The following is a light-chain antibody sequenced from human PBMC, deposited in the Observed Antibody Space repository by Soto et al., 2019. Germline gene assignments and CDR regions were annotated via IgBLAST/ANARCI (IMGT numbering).Light chain of an antibody. CDR3: AAWDDSLNGHYV. CDR2: SNY. CDR1: SSNIGSNT. J-gene: IGLJ1*01. V-gene: IGLV1-44*01. Sequence: QSVLTQPPSASGTPWQRVTISCSGSSSNIGSNTVNWYQHLPGTAPKLLIYSNYQRPSGVPDRFSGSKSGTSASLVISGLQSEDEADYYCAAWDDSLNGHYVFGTGTKVTVL.